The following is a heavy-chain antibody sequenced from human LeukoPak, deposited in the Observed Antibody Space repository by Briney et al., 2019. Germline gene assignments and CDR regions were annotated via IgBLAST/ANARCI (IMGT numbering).Heavy chain of an antibody. V-gene: IGHV4-59*12. CDR1: GGSISSYY. CDR3: ARVSRYGWGVDY. J-gene: IGHJ4*02. D-gene: IGHD3-10*01. Sequence: SETLSLTCTVSGGSISSYYWSWIRQPPGKGLEWIGYIYYSGSTNYNPSLKSRVTISVDTSKNQFSLKLSSVTAADTAVYYCARVSRYGWGVDYWGQGPLVTVSS. CDR2: IYYSGST.